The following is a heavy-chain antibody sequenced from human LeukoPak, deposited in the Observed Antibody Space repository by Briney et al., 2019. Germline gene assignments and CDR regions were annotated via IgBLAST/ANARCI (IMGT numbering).Heavy chain of an antibody. J-gene: IGHJ4*02. CDR2: INPDSGGT. V-gene: IGHV1-2*02. D-gene: IGHD5-12*01. Sequence: ASVKVSFKASGYTFTVYYLHWVRQAPGQGGEWMGWINPDSGGTDYEQNFQGRVTMTSDTSISTAYMELSRLRSDDTAVYYCARTSGYDFGTDFDYWGQGTLVTVSS. CDR3: ARTSGYDFGTDFDY. CDR1: GYTFTVYY.